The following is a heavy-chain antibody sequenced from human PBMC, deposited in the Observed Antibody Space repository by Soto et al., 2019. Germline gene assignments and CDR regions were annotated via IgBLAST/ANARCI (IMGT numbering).Heavy chain of an antibody. CDR2: ISAAGDP. V-gene: IGHV3-13*05. J-gene: IGHJ6*02. CDR1: GFTFRNYD. CDR3: ARTDRDFYGVDV. Sequence: EVQLVESGGGLVQPGGSLRLSCEASGFTFRNYDMHWVRQGTGKGLEWVSGISAAGDPDYADSVEGRCTISRENAQNSFSLQMNSIRVSATAVYYCARTDRDFYGVDVWGQGTTVIVSS.